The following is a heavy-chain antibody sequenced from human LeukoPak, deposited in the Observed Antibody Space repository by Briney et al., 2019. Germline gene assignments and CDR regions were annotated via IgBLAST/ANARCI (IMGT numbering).Heavy chain of an antibody. V-gene: IGHV1-69*04. J-gene: IGHJ6*02. Sequence: SAKVSCKASGGTFSSYAISWLRQAPGQGLEWMGRIIPILGIANYAQKFQGRVTITADKSTSTAYMELSSLRSEDTAVYYCARYDMTRNDKVYYYYGMDVWGQGTTVTVSS. CDR1: GGTFSSYA. D-gene: IGHD3-22*01. CDR3: ARYDMTRNDKVYYYYGMDV. CDR2: IIPILGIA.